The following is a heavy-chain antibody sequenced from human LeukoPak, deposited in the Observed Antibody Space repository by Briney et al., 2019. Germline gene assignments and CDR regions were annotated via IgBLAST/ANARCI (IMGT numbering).Heavy chain of an antibody. CDR3: APCTFGGVFVPLDY. CDR1: GFTFSNYW. CDR2: INSDGSST. D-gene: IGHD3-16*02. Sequence: PGGSLRLSCAASGFTFSNYWMHWVRHAPGKGLVWVSRINSDGSSTSYADSVKGRFTISRDNAKNTLYLQMNSLRAEDTAIYYCAPCTFGGVFVPLDYWGQGTLVTVSS. V-gene: IGHV3-74*01. J-gene: IGHJ4*02.